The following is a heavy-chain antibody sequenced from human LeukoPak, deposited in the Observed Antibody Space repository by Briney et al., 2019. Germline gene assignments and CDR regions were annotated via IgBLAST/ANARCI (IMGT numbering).Heavy chain of an antibody. D-gene: IGHD6-6*01. CDR3: ARQLYSSSSSDY. V-gene: IGHV5-51*01. J-gene: IGHJ4*02. CDR2: IYPGDSDT. CDR1: GYSYTSYW. Sequence: GESLKISCKGSGYSYTSYWSGWVRQMPGKGLDWMGIIYPGDSDTRYSPSFQGQVTISADKSISTAYLQWSSLKASDTAMYYCARQLYSSSSSDYWGQGTLVTVSS.